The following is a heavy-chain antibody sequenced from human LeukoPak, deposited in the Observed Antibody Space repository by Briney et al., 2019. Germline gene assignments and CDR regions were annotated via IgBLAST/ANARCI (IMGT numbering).Heavy chain of an antibody. J-gene: IGHJ6*02. CDR1: GYTFTSYG. CDR3: ARMEYSSSSYGMDV. V-gene: IGHV1-18*01. Sequence: GASVKVSCKASGYTFTSYGISWVRQAPGQGLEWMGWISAYNGNTNYAQKLQGRVTMTRNTAISTAYMELSSLRSEDTAVYYCARMEYSSSSYGMDVWGQGTTVTVSS. CDR2: ISAYNGNT. D-gene: IGHD6-6*01.